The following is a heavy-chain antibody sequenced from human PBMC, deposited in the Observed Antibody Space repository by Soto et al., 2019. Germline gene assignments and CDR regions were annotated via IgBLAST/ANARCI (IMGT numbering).Heavy chain of an antibody. CDR1: GHTFTGYY. CDR3: ARWLQFYYYGMDA. Sequence: ASVKVSCKASGHTFTGYYMHWVRQAPGQGLEWMGWINPNSGGTNYAQKFQGRVTMTRDTSISTAYMELSRLRSDDTAVYYCARWLQFYYYGMDAWGQGTTVTVSS. CDR2: INPNSGGT. V-gene: IGHV1-2*02. D-gene: IGHD4-4*01. J-gene: IGHJ6*02.